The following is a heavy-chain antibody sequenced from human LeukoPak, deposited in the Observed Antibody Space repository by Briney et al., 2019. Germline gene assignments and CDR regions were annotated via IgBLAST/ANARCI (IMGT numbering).Heavy chain of an antibody. CDR1: GFTFSSYG. Sequence: GGSLRLSSAASGFTFSSYGMHWVRQAPGKGREWVAVIWYDGSNKYYADSVKGGFTISRDNSKNTLYLQMNSLRAEDTAVYYCARGYGSGKYYFDYWGQGTLVTVSS. V-gene: IGHV3-33*01. CDR2: IWYDGSNK. CDR3: ARGYGSGKYYFDY. D-gene: IGHD3-10*01. J-gene: IGHJ4*02.